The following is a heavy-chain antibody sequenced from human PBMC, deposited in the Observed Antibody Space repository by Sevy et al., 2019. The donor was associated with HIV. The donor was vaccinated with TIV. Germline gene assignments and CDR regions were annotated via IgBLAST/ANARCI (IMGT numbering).Heavy chain of an antibody. D-gene: IGHD3-16*01. CDR3: ARDRGEILSSTFDY. CDR2: ISYDGRNTK. J-gene: IGHJ4*02. Sequence: GGSLRLSCVGSGFSFSDHRMHWVRQAPGKGLEWMAVISYDGRNTKYKADSVKGRFTISRDNSKKTLYLQMNSLRAEDTAIYYCARDRGEILSSTFDYWGQGTLVTVSS. CDR1: GFSFSDHR. V-gene: IGHV3-30*03.